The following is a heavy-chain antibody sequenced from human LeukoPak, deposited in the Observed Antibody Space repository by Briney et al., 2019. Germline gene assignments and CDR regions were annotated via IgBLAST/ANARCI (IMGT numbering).Heavy chain of an antibody. V-gene: IGHV3-30-3*01. CDR1: GFTFSSYA. D-gene: IGHD4-17*01. J-gene: IGHJ1*01. CDR3: ARDPDADYGDYVGYFQH. Sequence: PGGSLRLSCAASGFTFSSYAMHWVRQAPGKGLEWVAVISYDGSNKYYADSVKGRFTISRDNAKNSLYLQMNSLRAEDTAVYYCARDPDADYGDYVGYFQHWGQGTLVTVSS. CDR2: ISYDGSNK.